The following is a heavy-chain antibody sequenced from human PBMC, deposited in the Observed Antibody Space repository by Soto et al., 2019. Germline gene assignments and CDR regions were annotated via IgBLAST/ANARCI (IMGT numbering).Heavy chain of an antibody. CDR1: GYTFTGYY. J-gene: IGHJ6*03. V-gene: IGHV1-2*04. D-gene: IGHD2-21*01. CDR3: ARGPNVVVIAPVFGYYYYMDV. Sequence: ASVKVSCKASGYTFTGYYMHWVRQAPGQGLEWMGWINPNSGGTNYAQKFQGWVTMTRDTSISTAYMELSRLRSDDTAVYYCARGPNVVVIAPVFGYYYYMDVWGKGTTVTVSS. CDR2: INPNSGGT.